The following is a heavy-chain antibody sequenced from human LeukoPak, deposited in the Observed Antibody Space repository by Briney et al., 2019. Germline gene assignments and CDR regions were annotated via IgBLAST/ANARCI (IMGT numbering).Heavy chain of an antibody. V-gene: IGHV4-59*01. CDR2: VFDSGTT. D-gene: IGHD3-10*01. J-gene: IGHJ4*02. CDR3: ARRMVRGALDC. CDR1: GGSISGSF. Sequence: PSETLSLTCTVSGGSISGSFWHWIRQPPGKGLEWMGYVFDSGTTAYNPSLKRRVTMSLDTSKSQFSLNLSSVTAADTAVYYCARRMVRGALDCWGQGTLVTVSS.